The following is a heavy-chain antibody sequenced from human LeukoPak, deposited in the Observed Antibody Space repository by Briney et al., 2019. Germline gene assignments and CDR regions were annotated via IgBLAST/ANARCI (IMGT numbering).Heavy chain of an antibody. CDR1: GFTLSSYS. Sequence: GGSLRLSCAASGFTLSSYSMNWVRQAPGKGLEWVAYITSSSSTIYYADSVKGRFTISRDNAKNSLYLQMNSLRAEDTALYYCAKDILRYSYGTDYWGQGTLVTVSS. CDR2: ITSSSSTI. D-gene: IGHD5-18*01. V-gene: IGHV3-48*04. J-gene: IGHJ4*02. CDR3: AKDILRYSYGTDY.